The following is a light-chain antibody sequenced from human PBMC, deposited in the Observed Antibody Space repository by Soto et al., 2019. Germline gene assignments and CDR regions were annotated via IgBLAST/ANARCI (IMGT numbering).Light chain of an antibody. V-gene: IGKV3-15*01. CDR2: GAS. Sequence: EIVLTQSPATLSLSPGERATLSCRASQSVSSYLAWYQQKPGQAPRLLIDGASDRATGIPDRFSGSGYGTEFTLSISSLQSEDFAVYYCQQYNTWPWTFGQGTKVEIK. CDR1: QSVSSY. J-gene: IGKJ1*01. CDR3: QQYNTWPWT.